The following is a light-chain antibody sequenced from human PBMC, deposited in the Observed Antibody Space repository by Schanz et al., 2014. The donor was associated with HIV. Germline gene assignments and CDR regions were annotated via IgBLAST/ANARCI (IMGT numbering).Light chain of an antibody. Sequence: QSALTQPASVSGSPGQSITISCTGTSSDVGRYNYLSWYQQHPGKAPKLMIYDVTNRPSGVSNRFSASKSGNTASLTISGLQAEDEADYYCSSYTSSSIVIFGGGTKLTVL. CDR2: DVT. J-gene: IGLJ2*01. V-gene: IGLV2-14*01. CDR3: SSYTSSSIVI. CDR1: SSDVGRYNY.